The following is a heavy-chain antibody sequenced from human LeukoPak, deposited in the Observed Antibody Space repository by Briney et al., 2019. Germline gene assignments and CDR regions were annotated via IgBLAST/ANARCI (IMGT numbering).Heavy chain of an antibody. V-gene: IGHV3-20*04. J-gene: IGHJ6*03. CDR1: GFTFDDYG. D-gene: IGHD4-17*01. CDR2: LNWNGGSP. CDR3: ARAGSYGDYVTYYYYYMDV. Sequence: GGSLSLSCAASGFTFDDYGMSWVRQAPGKGLEWVCGLNWNGGSPNCADSVKGRFTISRDNAKNSLYLQMNTLKVEDTALYYCARAGSYGDYVTYYYYYMDVWGKGTTVTVSS.